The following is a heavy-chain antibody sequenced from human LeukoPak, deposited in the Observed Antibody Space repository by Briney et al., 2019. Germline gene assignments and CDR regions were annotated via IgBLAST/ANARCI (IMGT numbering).Heavy chain of an antibody. CDR2: MRRDGNEI. CDR3: AQDSPNPTGDVGDY. D-gene: IGHD7-27*01. J-gene: IGHJ4*02. V-gene: IGHV3-7*01. CDR1: GFTFSTYW. Sequence: TGGSLRLSCSASGFTFSTYWMSWVRQAPGKGLEWVANMRRDGNEIYYLDSVRGRFTISRDNAKNSLYLQMNSLRAEDTAVYYCAQDSPNPTGDVGDYWGQGTLVTVSS.